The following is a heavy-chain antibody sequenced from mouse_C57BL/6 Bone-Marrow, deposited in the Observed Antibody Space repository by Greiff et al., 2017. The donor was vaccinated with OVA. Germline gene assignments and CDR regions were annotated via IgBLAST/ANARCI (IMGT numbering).Heavy chain of an antibody. D-gene: IGHD2-10*01. CDR2: IWSGGST. CDR1: GFSLTSYG. V-gene: IGHV2-4*01. Sequence: QVHVKQSGPGLVQPSQSLSITCTVSGFSLTSYGVHWVRQPPGKGLEWLGVIWSGGSTDYNAAFISRLSISKDNSKSQVFFKMNSLQADDTAIYYCAKNWAYYGNLYAMDYWGQGTSVTVSS. CDR3: AKNWAYYGNLYAMDY. J-gene: IGHJ4*01.